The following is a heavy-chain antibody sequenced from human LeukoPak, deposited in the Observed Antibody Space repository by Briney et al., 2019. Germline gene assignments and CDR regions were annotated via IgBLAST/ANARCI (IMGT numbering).Heavy chain of an antibody. Sequence: SVKVSCKASGGTFSSYAISWVRQAPGQGLEWMGGIIPIFGTANYAQKFQGGVTITADESTSTAYMELSSLRSEDTAVYYCARRHYYDSSSAIGMDVWGQGTTVTVSS. J-gene: IGHJ6*02. CDR1: GGTFSSYA. V-gene: IGHV1-69*13. CDR3: ARRHYYDSSSAIGMDV. CDR2: IIPIFGTA. D-gene: IGHD3-22*01.